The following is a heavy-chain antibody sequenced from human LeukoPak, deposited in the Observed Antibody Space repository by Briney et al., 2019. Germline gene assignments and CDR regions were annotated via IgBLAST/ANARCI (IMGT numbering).Heavy chain of an antibody. J-gene: IGHJ5*02. D-gene: IGHD6-19*01. CDR3: AKESTVAGSSNWFDP. Sequence: GGSLRLSCAASGFTFSSYGMSWVRQAPGKGLEWVSAISGSGGSTYYADSVKGRFTISRDNSKKTLSLQMNSLRAEDTAVYYCAKESTVAGSSNWFDPWGQGTLVTVSS. CDR2: ISGSGGST. V-gene: IGHV3-23*01. CDR1: GFTFSSYG.